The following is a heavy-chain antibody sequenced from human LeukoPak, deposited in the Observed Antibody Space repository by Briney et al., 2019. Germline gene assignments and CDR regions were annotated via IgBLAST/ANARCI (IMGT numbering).Heavy chain of an antibody. CDR2: FDPEDGET. CDR3: ATDPVGASTFDY. Sequence: SVKVSCKVSGYTLTELSMHWVRQAPGKGLEWMGGFDPEDGETIYAQKFQGRVTMTEDTSTDTAYMELSSLRSEDTAVYYCATDPVGASTFDYWGQGTLVTVSS. D-gene: IGHD1-26*01. J-gene: IGHJ4*02. V-gene: IGHV1-24*01. CDR1: GYTLTELS.